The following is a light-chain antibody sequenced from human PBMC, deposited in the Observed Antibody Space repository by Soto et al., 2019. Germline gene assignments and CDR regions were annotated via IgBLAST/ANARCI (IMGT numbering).Light chain of an antibody. CDR2: DAS. CDR1: QSIYRW. CDR3: QQYKSYSPLT. V-gene: IGKV1-5*01. Sequence: DIHISHSPSTLAASVGDRVTITYRASQSIYRWVAWYQQKPGKAPKLLIYDASSLERGVPSRFRGSGSGTDFTLTISRLQPDDYATYGCQQYKSYSPLTFGGGTKVDIK. J-gene: IGKJ4*01.